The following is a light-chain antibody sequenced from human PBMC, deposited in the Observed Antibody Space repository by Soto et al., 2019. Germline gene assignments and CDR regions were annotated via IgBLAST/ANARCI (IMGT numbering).Light chain of an antibody. CDR2: QIS. CDR3: MQSSLLRT. CDR1: QSLRHRDGNTY. Sequence: DVVLTQTPLSSPVTLGQPASFSCRSSQSLRHRDGNTYLSWLQQRPGQPPRLLIYQISKRFSGVPERFSGNKAGTNFTPRINTVQAEDVAIYFCMQSSLLRTFGQGTKVDIK. J-gene: IGKJ1*01. V-gene: IGKV2-24*01.